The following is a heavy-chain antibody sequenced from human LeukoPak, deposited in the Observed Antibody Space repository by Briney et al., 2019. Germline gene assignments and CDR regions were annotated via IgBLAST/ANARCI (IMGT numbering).Heavy chain of an antibody. D-gene: IGHD4-17*01. V-gene: IGHV1-2*02. J-gene: IGHJ4*02. CDR3: ARNPLDYGDYFFDY. CDR2: INPNSGNT. CDR1: GYTFTDYY. Sequence: ASVMVSCKASGYTFTDYYMHWVRQAPGQGLEWMGWINPNSGNTNFAQKFQGRVTMTRDTSISTAYMELSRLTSDDTAVYYCARNPLDYGDYFFDYWGQGTLVPVSS.